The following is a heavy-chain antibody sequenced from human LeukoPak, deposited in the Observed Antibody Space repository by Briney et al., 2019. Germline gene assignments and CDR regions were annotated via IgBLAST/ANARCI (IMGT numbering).Heavy chain of an antibody. J-gene: IGHJ4*02. D-gene: IGHD6-19*01. CDR3: ARERWLVRVTFDY. CDR2: INHSGST. Sequence: SETLSLTCAVYGGSFSGYYWSWIRQPPGKRLEWIGEINHSGSTNYNPSLKSRVTISVDTSKNQFSLKLSSVTAADTAVYYCARERWLVRVTFDYWGQGTLVTVSS. CDR1: GGSFSGYY. V-gene: IGHV4-34*01.